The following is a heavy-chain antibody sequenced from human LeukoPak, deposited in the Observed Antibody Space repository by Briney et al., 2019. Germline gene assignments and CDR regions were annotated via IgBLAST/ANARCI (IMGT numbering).Heavy chain of an antibody. D-gene: IGHD4-17*01. V-gene: IGHV4-61*02. CDR2: IYTSGST. CDR1: DGSISSASYY. Sequence: SETLSLTCTVFDGSISSASYYWSWIRQPAGEGLEWIGRIYTSGSTHYNPSLKSRLTMSVDTSKSQFSLNLNSVTAADTAVYYCARKDYGDHRGFDYWGQGTLVTVSS. J-gene: IGHJ4*02. CDR3: ARKDYGDHRGFDY.